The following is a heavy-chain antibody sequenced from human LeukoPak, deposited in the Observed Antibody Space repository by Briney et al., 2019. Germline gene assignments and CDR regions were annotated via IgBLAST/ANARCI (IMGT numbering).Heavy chain of an antibody. V-gene: IGHV4-61*02. J-gene: IGHJ4*02. CDR3: ARDPRRGIDY. D-gene: IGHD6-13*01. CDR1: GGSISSGRYY. Sequence: SETLSLTCTVSGGSISSGRYYWSWIRQPAGKGLEWIGRLYTSGSTTYNPSLKSRVTISVDTSKNQFSLKLSSVTAADTAVYYCARDPRRGIDYWGQGTLVTVSS. CDR2: LYTSGST.